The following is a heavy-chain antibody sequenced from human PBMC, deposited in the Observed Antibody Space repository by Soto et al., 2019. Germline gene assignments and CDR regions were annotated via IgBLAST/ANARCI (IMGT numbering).Heavy chain of an antibody. CDR3: ARAVATKTAPIDY. CDR2: INPSSGST. J-gene: IGHJ4*02. D-gene: IGHD5-12*01. V-gene: IGHV1-46*01. Sequence: QVQLVQSGAEVKNPGASVKVSCKASGYTFTTYYMHWLRQARGQGLEWMGIINPSSGSTRYEQKFQDRVTMTRDTSTSTVYMELSSLRSEDTAVYYGARAVATKTAPIDYWGQGTRVTVSS. CDR1: GYTFTTYY.